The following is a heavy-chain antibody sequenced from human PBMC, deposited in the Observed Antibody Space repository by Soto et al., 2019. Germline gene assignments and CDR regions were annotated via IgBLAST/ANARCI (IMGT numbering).Heavy chain of an antibody. J-gene: IGHJ6*02. CDR1: GFTFSSYA. CDR2: ISSSSSYI. V-gene: IGHV3-21*01. CDR3: ARDIAVAGTDYYYGMDV. D-gene: IGHD6-19*01. Sequence: EVQLLESGGGLVQPGGSLRLSCAASGFTFSSYAMSWVRQAPGKGLEWVSSISSSSSYIYYADSVKGRFTISRDNAKNSLYLQMNSLRAEDTAVYYCARDIAVAGTDYYYGMDVWGQGTTVTVSS.